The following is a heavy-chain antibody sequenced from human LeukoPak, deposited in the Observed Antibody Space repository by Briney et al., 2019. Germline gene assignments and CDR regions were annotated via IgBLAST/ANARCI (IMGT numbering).Heavy chain of an antibody. CDR3: ARDGVLRYFDYYYYCMDV. D-gene: IGHD3-9*01. CDR2: INWNGGGT. J-gene: IGHJ6*03. Sequence: PGGSLRLSCAASGFTFDDFGMTWVRQAPGRGLEWVSGINWNGGGTGYADSVKGRFTISRDNAKNSLYLQMNSLRAEDTALYYCARDGVLRYFDYYYYCMDVWGKGTTVTISS. CDR1: GFTFDDFG. V-gene: IGHV3-20*04.